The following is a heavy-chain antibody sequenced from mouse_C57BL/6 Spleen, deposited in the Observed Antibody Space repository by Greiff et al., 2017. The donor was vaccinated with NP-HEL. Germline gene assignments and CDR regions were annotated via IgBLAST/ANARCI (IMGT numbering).Heavy chain of an antibody. CDR1: GYAFTNYL. D-gene: IGHD1-1*01. Sequence: VHLVESGAELVRPGTSVKVSCKASGYAFTNYLIEWVKQRPGQGLEWIGVINPGSGGTNYNEKFKGKATLTADKSSSTAYMQLSSLTSEDSAVYFCARFITTVVYFDVWGTGTTVTVSS. CDR2: INPGSGGT. CDR3: ARFITTVVYFDV. J-gene: IGHJ1*03. V-gene: IGHV1-54*01.